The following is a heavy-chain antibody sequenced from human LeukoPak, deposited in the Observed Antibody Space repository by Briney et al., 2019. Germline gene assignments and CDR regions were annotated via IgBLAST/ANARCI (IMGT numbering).Heavy chain of an antibody. CDR3: ARGRDGYNPYYFDY. V-gene: IGHV4-59*11. J-gene: IGHJ4*02. Sequence: SETLSLTCTVSGGSIRSHYWSWIRQPPGKGLEWIGYIYYSGSTNYNPSLKSRVTISVDTSKNQFSLKLSSVTAADTAVYYCARGRDGYNPYYFDYWGQGTLVTVSS. CDR2: IYYSGST. D-gene: IGHD5-24*01. CDR1: GGSIRSHY.